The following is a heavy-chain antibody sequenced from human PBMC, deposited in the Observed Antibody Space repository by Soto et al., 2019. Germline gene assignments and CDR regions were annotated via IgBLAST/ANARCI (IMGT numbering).Heavy chain of an antibody. V-gene: IGHV3-30*18. CDR3: AKTNLDYGTYYYYYYGMDV. D-gene: IGHD4-17*01. J-gene: IGHJ6*02. Sequence: GGSLRLSCAASGFTFSSYGMHWVRQAPGKGLEWVAVISYDGSNKYYADSVKGRFTISRDNSKNTLYLQMNSLRAEDTAVYYCAKTNLDYGTYYYYYYGMDVWGQGTTVTVSS. CDR2: ISYDGSNK. CDR1: GFTFSSYG.